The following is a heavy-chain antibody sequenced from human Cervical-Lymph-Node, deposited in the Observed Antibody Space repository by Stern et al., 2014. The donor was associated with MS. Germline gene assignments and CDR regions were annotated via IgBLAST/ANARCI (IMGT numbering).Heavy chain of an antibody. V-gene: IGHV5-51*03. CDR1: GYLFDDYW. CDR3: ASSPATPSGYDRFDY. CDR2: IFPRDSNT. Sequence: EVQLVQSGAEVKKPGESLKISCEASGYLFDDYWIGWVRQMSGRGLELVAIIFPRDSNTRYSPSVQGQVTISADKSISTAYFQGSSRKPSAPPIYYCASSPATPSGYDRFDYWGQGALVTVSS. D-gene: IGHD5-12*01. J-gene: IGHJ4*02.